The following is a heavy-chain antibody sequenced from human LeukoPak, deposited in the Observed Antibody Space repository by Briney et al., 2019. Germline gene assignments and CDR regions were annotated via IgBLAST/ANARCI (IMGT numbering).Heavy chain of an antibody. D-gene: IGHD1-26*01. J-gene: IGHJ6*03. CDR2: IYSDGGRI. CDR1: RFTFSSYW. Sequence: QPGGSLRLSCAASRFTFSSYWMHWVRQAPGKGLVWVSRIYSDGGRITYADSVKGRFTISRDNAKNTLYLQMNSLRAEDTAVYYCSRDLRIVGATKGGIYYYYYMDVWGKGTTVTVSS. CDR3: SRDLRIVGATKGGIYYYYYMDV. V-gene: IGHV3-74*01.